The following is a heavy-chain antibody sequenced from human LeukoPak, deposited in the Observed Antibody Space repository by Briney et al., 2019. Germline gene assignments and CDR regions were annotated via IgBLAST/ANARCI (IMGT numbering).Heavy chain of an antibody. D-gene: IGHD4-17*01. J-gene: IGHJ3*02. CDR3: GRHAYGDSSAAFDI. CDR1: GDSTSSDRYY. CDR2: VYRRGST. V-gene: IGHV4-39*07. Sequence: PSETLSLTCTVSGDSTSSDRYYGGWVRQPPGKGLEWIGEVYRRGSTSYNPSLKSRVVISIDKSKNQYSLNLNSVTAADTAMYYCGRHAYGDSSAAFDIWGQGTMVIVSS.